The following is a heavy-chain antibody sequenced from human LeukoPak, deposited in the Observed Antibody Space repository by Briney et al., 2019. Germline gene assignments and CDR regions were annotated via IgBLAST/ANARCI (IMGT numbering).Heavy chain of an antibody. CDR2: ISGSGGST. J-gene: IGHJ4*02. D-gene: IGHD2-2*01. CDR3: AHGAMYQLDY. V-gene: IGHV3-23*01. CDR1: GFTFSSYG. Sequence: GGSLRLSCAASGFTFSSYGMSSVRQAPGKGLEWVSAISGSGGSTYYADSVKGRFTISRDNSKNTLYLQMNSLRAEDTAVYYCAHGAMYQLDYWGQGTLVTVSS.